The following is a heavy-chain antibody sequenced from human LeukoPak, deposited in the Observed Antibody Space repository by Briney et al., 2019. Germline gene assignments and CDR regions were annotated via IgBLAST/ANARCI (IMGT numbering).Heavy chain of an antibody. CDR2: IYYSGST. CDR3: ARTTMIVGENWFDP. CDR1: GGSISSSSYY. J-gene: IGHJ5*02. D-gene: IGHD3-22*01. Sequence: PSETLSLTCTVSGGSISSSSYYWSWIRQHPGKGLEWIGYIYYSGSTYYNPSLKSRVTISVDTSKNQFSLKLSSVTAADTAVYYCARTTMIVGENWFDPWGQGTLVTVSS. V-gene: IGHV4-31*03.